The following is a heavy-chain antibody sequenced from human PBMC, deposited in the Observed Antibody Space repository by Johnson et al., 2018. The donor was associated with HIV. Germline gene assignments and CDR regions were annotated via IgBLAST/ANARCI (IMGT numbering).Heavy chain of an antibody. V-gene: IGHV3-9*01. Sequence: VQLVESGGGLVQPGGSLRLSCVVSGFTFSSYWMHWVRQAPGKGLVWVSGISWNSGSIGYADSVKGRFTISRDNAKNSLYLQMSSRRGEDTALYYCAARGYSASDPMFLDIWGQGTMVTVSS. D-gene: IGHD5-12*01. CDR2: ISWNSGSI. CDR3: AARGYSASDPMFLDI. J-gene: IGHJ3*02. CDR1: GFTFSSYW.